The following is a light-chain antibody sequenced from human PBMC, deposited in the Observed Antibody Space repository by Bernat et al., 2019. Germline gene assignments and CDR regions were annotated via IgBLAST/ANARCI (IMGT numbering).Light chain of an antibody. Sequence: RATLSCRASQSIGSTLAWYQQKPGQAPRLLIYDVSSRAIGIPDRFTGSGSGTDFTLTISSLDPDDVGVYDCQKYNDWPFTCGPGTKLDIK. V-gene: IGKV3D-15*01. CDR3: QKYNDWPFT. CDR2: DVS. J-gene: IGKJ3*01. CDR1: QSIGST.